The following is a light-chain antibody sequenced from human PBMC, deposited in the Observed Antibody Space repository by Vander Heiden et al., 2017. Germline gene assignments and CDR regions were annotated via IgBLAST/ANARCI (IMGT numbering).Light chain of an antibody. CDR3: QQYFSTPLT. CDR2: WAS. J-gene: IGKJ4*01. Sequence: IMMTQSPDSLAVSLGERATINCKSSQTILYSSNNKYYLAWYQQKPGQPPKLLINWASTREFGVPERFSASGSGTDFTLTINSLQAEDVAVYYCQQYFSTPLTFGGGTKVEIK. CDR1: QTILYSSNNKYY. V-gene: IGKV4-1*01.